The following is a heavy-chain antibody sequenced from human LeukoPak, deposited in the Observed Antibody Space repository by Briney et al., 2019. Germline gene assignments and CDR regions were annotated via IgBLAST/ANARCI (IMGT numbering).Heavy chain of an antibody. D-gene: IGHD6-13*01. Sequence: SETLSLTCTVSGGSISSYYWSWIRQPAGEGLEWIGRIYTSGSTNYNPSLKSRATMSVDTSKNQFSLKLSSVTAADTAVYYCARDSSSWYAYFDYWGQGTLVTVSS. CDR1: GGSISSYY. J-gene: IGHJ4*02. V-gene: IGHV4-4*07. CDR3: ARDSSSWYAYFDY. CDR2: IYTSGST.